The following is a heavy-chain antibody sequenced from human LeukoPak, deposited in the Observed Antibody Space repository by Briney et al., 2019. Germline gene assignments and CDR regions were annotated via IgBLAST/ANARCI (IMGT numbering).Heavy chain of an antibody. J-gene: IGHJ4*02. CDR3: ARENAWGYFDF. V-gene: IGHV3-7*01. Sequence: GGSLRLSCAASGLTFSNYWMSWVRQGPGKGLEWVANIKHDGSEKYYIDSVKGRFTISRDNAKNSVYLQMNSLRAEDTAVYYCARENAWGYFDFWGQGTLVTVSS. CDR2: IKHDGSEK. CDR1: GLTFSNYW. D-gene: IGHD7-27*01.